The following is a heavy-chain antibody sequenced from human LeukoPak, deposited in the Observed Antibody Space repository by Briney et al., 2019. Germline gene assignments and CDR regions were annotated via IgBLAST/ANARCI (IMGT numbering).Heavy chain of an antibody. Sequence: ASVKVSCKASVYTFTGYYMHWVRQAPGQGLEWMGWINPNSGGTNYAQKFQGRVTMTRDKSISTAYMELSRLRSDDTAVYYCARGDDSSGYYSYYYYYYMDVWGKGTTVTVSS. D-gene: IGHD3-22*01. J-gene: IGHJ6*03. V-gene: IGHV1-2*02. CDR2: INPNSGGT. CDR3: ARGDDSSGYYSYYYYYYMDV. CDR1: VYTFTGYY.